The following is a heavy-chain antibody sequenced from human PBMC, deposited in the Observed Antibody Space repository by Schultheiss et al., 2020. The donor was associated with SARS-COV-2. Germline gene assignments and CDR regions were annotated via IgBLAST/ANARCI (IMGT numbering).Heavy chain of an antibody. Sequence: GESLKISCAASGFTVSSNYMRWVRQAPGKGLEYVSAISSNGGSTHYANSVKDRFTISRDNSKNTLYLQMNSLRAEDTAVYYCASLIFDSAWSGLGVGAFDIWGQGTMVTVSS. D-gene: IGHD3-3*01. CDR2: ISSNGGST. V-gene: IGHV3-64*01. CDR1: GFTVSSNY. J-gene: IGHJ3*02. CDR3: ASLIFDSAWSGLGVGAFDI.